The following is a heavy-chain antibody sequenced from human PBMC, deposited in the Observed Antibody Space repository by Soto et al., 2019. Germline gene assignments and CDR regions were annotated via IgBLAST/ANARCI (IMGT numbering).Heavy chain of an antibody. V-gene: IGHV3-33*01. D-gene: IGHD4-4*01. CDR1: GFTFSSYG. CDR2: IWYDGSNK. Sequence: QVQLVESGGGVVQPGRSLRLSCAASGFTFSSYGMHWVRQAPGKGLEWVAVIWYDGSNKYYADSVKGRFTSSRDNSKNTLYLQMNSLRAEDTAVYYCAREATVNPHNWFDPWGQGTLVTVSS. J-gene: IGHJ5*02. CDR3: AREATVNPHNWFDP.